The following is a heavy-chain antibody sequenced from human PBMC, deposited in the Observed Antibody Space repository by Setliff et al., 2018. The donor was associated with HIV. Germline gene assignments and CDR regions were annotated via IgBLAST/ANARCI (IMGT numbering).Heavy chain of an antibody. Sequence: NPGGSLRLSCAASGFTFSDYYMSWIRQAPGKGLEWVSYISSSGSTIYYADSVKGRFTISRDNAKNSLYLQMNSLRAEDTAVYYCARTPYSSSSLYYYYYMDVWGKGTTVTVSS. J-gene: IGHJ6*03. D-gene: IGHD6-6*01. CDR3: ARTPYSSSSLYYYYYMDV. CDR2: ISSSGSTI. CDR1: GFTFSDYY. V-gene: IGHV3-11*01.